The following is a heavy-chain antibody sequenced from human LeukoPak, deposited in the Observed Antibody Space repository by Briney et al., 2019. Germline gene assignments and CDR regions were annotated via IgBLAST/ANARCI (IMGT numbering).Heavy chain of an antibody. CDR3: ARDLHYYGSGSYQGAFDI. CDR2: ISAYNGNT. D-gene: IGHD3-10*01. V-gene: IGHV1-18*01. CDR1: GYTFSNYG. Sequence: GASVKVSCKASGYTFSNYGLNWVRQAPGQGLEWMGWISAYNGNTNYAQKLQGRVTMTTDTSTSTAYMELRSLRSDDTAVYYCARDLHYYGSGSYQGAFDIWGQGTMVTVSS. J-gene: IGHJ3*02.